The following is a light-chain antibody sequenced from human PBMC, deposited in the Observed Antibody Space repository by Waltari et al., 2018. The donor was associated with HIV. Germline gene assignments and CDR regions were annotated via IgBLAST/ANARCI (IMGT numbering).Light chain of an antibody. J-gene: IGLJ3*02. CDR1: NIGSRN. V-gene: IGLV3-9*01. CDR3: QSYDSNLRGSV. Sequence: SYELAQPLSVSVALGQTAKITCGAHNIGSRNVHWYKQEPGQSPVLVMYRDTNRPSGIPQRFSGSKSGNLASLAITGLQAEDESDYYCQSYDSNLRGSVFGGGTKLTVV. CDR2: RDT.